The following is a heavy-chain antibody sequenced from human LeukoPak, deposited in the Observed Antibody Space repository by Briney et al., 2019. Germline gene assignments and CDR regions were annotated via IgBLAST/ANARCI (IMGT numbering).Heavy chain of an antibody. V-gene: IGHV3-30-3*01. CDR1: GFTFSSYA. CDR2: ISYDGSNK. CDR3: ARDYTDLLDAFDI. J-gene: IGHJ3*02. Sequence: SCKASGFTFSSYAMHWVRQAPGKGLEWVAVISYDGSNKYYADSVKGRFTISRDNSKNTLYLQMNSLRAEDTAVYYCARDYTDLLDAFDIWDQGTMVTVSS. D-gene: IGHD3-16*01.